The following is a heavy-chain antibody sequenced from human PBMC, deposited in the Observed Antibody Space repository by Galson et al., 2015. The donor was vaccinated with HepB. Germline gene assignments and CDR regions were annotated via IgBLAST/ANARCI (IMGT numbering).Heavy chain of an antibody. CDR1: GYTFTSYG. V-gene: IGHV1-18*01. D-gene: IGHD5-18*01. CDR3: ARDSITLRDRTSSDTAMVSPAQYYYYYYMDV. Sequence: SVKVSCKASGYTFTSYGISWVRQAPGQGLEWMGWISAYNGNTNYAQKLQGRVTMTTDTSTSTAYMELRSLRSDDTAVYYCARDSITLRDRTSSDTAMVSPAQYYYYYYMDVWGKGTTVTVSS. J-gene: IGHJ6*03. CDR2: ISAYNGNT.